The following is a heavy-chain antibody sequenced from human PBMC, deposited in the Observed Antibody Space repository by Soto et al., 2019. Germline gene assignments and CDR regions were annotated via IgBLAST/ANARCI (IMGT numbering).Heavy chain of an antibody. CDR2: IWYDGSNK. CDR3: AREVSPRFNCSSTSCAYYYYYGMDV. Sequence: PGGSLRLSXAASGFTFSSYGMHWVRQAPGKGLEWVAVIWYDGSNKYYADSVKGRFTISRDNSKNTLYLQMNSLRAEDTAVYYCAREVSPRFNCSSTSCAYYYYYGMDVWGQGTTVTVSS. CDR1: GFTFSSYG. J-gene: IGHJ6*02. V-gene: IGHV3-33*01. D-gene: IGHD2-2*01.